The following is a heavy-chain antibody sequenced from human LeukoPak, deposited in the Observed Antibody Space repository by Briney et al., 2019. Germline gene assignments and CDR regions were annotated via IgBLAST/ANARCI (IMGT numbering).Heavy chain of an antibody. D-gene: IGHD6-19*01. CDR3: ARIPYSSGWYGAGGVHYYFDY. CDR1: GGSISSYY. J-gene: IGHJ4*02. CDR2: IYYSGST. V-gene: IGHV4-59*01. Sequence: SETLSLTCTVSGGSISSYYWSWIRQPPGKGLEWIGYIYYSGSTNYNPSLKSRVTISVDTSKNQFSLKLGSVTAADTAVYYCARIPYSSGWYGAGGVHYYFDYWGQGTLVTVSS.